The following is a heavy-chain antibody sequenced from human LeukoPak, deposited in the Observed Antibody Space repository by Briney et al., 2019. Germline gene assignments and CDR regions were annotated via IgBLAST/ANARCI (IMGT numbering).Heavy chain of an antibody. CDR2: ISSSSTYI. V-gene: IGHV3-21*04. J-gene: IGHJ4*02. Sequence: PGGSLRLSCVASGFTFNNYSMNWVRQAPGKGLEWVSSISSSSTYIYHADSVKGRFTISRDNAKNSLYLQMNSLRAEDTAVYYCARDSGIYRTIDDWGQGTLVTVSS. CDR3: ARDSGIYRTIDD. CDR1: GFTFNNYS. D-gene: IGHD1-26*01.